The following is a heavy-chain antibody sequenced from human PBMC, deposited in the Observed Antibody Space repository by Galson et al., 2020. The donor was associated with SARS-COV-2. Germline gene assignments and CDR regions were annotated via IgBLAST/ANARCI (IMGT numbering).Heavy chain of an antibody. V-gene: IGHV3-7*01. D-gene: IGHD6-19*01. CDR2: IKGDGSET. J-gene: IGHJ4*02. CDR3: SREGWQGGY. CDR1: GFTFNDSW. Sequence: GGSLRLSCEVSGFTFNDSWLSWFRQAPGKGLERVANIKGDGSETNYADFVKGRFSISRDNAANSLYLQMNSLRVEDSAVYYCSREGWQGGYWGQGTRVTVSS.